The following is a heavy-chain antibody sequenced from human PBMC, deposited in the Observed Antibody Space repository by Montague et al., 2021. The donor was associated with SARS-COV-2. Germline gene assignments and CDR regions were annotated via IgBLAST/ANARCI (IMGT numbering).Heavy chain of an antibody. J-gene: IGHJ4*02. D-gene: IGHD3-22*01. CDR3: ARGRQHFNMIVVVMTGGEYYFDY. Sequence: SETLSLTCAVYGGSFSDYYWSWIRQPPGKGLEWIGEINHRGTSNYNPSLKSRVSISVDTSKNQFSLYLSSVTAADTAVYCCARGRQHFNMIVVVMTGGEYYFDYWGQGTLVTVSS. CDR1: GGSFSDYY. CDR2: INHRGTS. V-gene: IGHV4-34*01.